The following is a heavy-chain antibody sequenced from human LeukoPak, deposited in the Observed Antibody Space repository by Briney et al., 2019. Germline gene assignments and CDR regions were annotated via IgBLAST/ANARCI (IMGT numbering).Heavy chain of an antibody. Sequence: KPSETLPLTCTVSGGSNSSYYWTWIRQPAGKGLEWIGRIYTSGSTNYNPSLKSRVTMSVDTSKNQFSLKLSSVTAADTAVYYCASSSSGWFWNYWGQGTLVTVSS. V-gene: IGHV4-4*07. CDR2: IYTSGST. J-gene: IGHJ4*01. D-gene: IGHD6-19*01. CDR1: GGSNSSYY. CDR3: ASSSSGWFWNY.